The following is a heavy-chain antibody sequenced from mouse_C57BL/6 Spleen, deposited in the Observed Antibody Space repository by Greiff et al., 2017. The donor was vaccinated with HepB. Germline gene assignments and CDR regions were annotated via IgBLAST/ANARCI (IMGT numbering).Heavy chain of an antibody. CDR1: GYTFTSYW. CDR3: ARGDYDYDGEVWFAY. J-gene: IGHJ3*01. V-gene: IGHV1-59*01. D-gene: IGHD2-4*01. Sequence: QVQLQQPGAELVRPGTSVKLSSKASGYTFTSYWMHWVKQRPGQGLEWIGVIDPSDSYTNYNQKFKGKATLTVDTSSSTAYMQLSSLTSEDSAVYYCARGDYDYDGEVWFAYWGQGTLVTVSA. CDR2: IDPSDSYT.